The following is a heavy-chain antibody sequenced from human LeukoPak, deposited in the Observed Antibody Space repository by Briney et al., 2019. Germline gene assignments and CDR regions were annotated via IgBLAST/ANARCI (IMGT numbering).Heavy chain of an antibody. CDR3: ARDVGSGYDYWFDP. Sequence: SETLSLTCTVSGGSISSSSYYWGWIRQPPGKGLEWIGSIYYSGSTYYNPSLKSRVTISVDTSKNQFSLRLSSVTAADTAGYYCARDVGSGYDYWFDPWGQGTLVTVSS. CDR2: IYYSGST. CDR1: GGSISSSSYY. J-gene: IGHJ5*02. V-gene: IGHV4-39*07. D-gene: IGHD5-12*01.